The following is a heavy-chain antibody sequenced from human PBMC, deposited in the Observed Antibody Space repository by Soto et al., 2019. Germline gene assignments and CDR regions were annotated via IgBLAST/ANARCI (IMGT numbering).Heavy chain of an antibody. D-gene: IGHD2-21*01. CDR3: ARKAWVRLDY. CDR1: GDSMAGIVW. CDR2: VFHTGNT. V-gene: IGHV4-4*02. Sequence: SQTLPVTRGVSGDSMAGIVWCTRVRQPPGKGLEWIGEVFHTGNTNYNPSLKSRVTMSVHKSTNEFSLKVTSVPAADTAIYYGARKAWVRLDYWGHRALVTVTS. J-gene: IGHJ4*01.